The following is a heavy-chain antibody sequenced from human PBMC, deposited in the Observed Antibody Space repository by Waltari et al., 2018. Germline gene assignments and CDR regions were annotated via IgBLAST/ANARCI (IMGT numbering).Heavy chain of an antibody. Sequence: QLRESGPGLVKPSETLSLRCSVSGGSMISSSYFWGWIRQPPGKGLEWIGSSFYSGTTYQNPSLKSRVAMSIDTSNNHFSLRMTSMTAADTAMYYCARHEDDVSTGHFTWFDSWGQGTLVIVSS. CDR2: SFYSGTT. CDR1: GGSMISSSYF. J-gene: IGHJ5*01. D-gene: IGHD3-9*01. CDR3: ARHEDDVSTGHFTWFDS. V-gene: IGHV4-39*01.